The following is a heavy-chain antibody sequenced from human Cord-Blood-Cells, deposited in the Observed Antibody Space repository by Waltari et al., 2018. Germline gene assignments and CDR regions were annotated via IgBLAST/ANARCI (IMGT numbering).Heavy chain of an antibody. CDR1: GFTFSSSA. CDR3: AKTYYYGSGSYYGMDV. D-gene: IGHD3-10*01. V-gene: IGHV3-23*01. Sequence: EVQLLESGGGLVQPGGSLRLSCAASGFTFSSSAMSWVRQAPGKGLEWVSAISGSGGSTYYADSVKGRFTISRDNSKNTLYLQMNSLRAEDTAVYYCAKTYYYGSGSYYGMDVWGQGTTVTVSS. CDR2: ISGSGGST. J-gene: IGHJ6*02.